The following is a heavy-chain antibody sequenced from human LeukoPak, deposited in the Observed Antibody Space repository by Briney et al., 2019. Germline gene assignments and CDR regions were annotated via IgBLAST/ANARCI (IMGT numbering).Heavy chain of an antibody. CDR1: GFTFSSYE. CDR2: ISSSGSTI. Sequence: GGSLRLSCAASGFTFSSYEMNWVRQAPGKGLEWVSYISSSGSTIYYADSVKGRFTISRDNAKNSLYLQVNSLRAEDTAVYYCASTGVHSSGWSLYFDYWGQGTLVTVSS. J-gene: IGHJ4*02. CDR3: ASTGVHSSGWSLYFDY. V-gene: IGHV3-48*03. D-gene: IGHD6-19*01.